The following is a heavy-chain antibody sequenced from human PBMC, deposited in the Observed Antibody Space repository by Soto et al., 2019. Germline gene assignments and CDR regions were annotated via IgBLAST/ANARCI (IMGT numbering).Heavy chain of an antibody. CDR1: GGSISNYY. CDR3: ARDHPHSYGVYYFDY. J-gene: IGHJ4*02. Sequence: SETLSLTCTVSGGSISNYYWNWIRQSPGKRLEWIGYIYSSENTHYNPYLQNRVTISIDTSKNQVSLKVISVTAADTAVYYCARDHPHSYGVYYFDYWGQGTPVTVSS. D-gene: IGHD5-18*01. CDR2: IYSSENT. V-gene: IGHV4-59*01.